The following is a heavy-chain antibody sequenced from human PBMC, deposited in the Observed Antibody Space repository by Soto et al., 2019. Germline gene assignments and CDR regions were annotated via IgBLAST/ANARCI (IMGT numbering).Heavy chain of an antibody. Sequence: ASVKVSCKASGGTFSSYAISWLRQAPGQGLEWMGGIIPIFGTANYAQKFQGRVTITADESTSTAYMELSSLRSEDTAVYYCARVPHIATDYYYYGMDVWGQGTTVTVSS. J-gene: IGHJ6*02. D-gene: IGHD2-21*01. CDR2: IIPIFGTA. V-gene: IGHV1-69*13. CDR3: ARVPHIATDYYYYGMDV. CDR1: GGTFSSYA.